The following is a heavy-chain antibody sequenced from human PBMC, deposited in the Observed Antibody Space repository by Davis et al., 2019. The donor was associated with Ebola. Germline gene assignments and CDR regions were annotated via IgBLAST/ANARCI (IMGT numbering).Heavy chain of an antibody. CDR2: ISYDGSNK. CDR3: ARGSYWNYSLDY. CDR1: GFTFSSYA. Sequence: GESLKISCAASGFTFSSYAMHWVRQAPGKGLEWVAVISYDGSNKYYADSVKGRFTISRDNSKNTLYLQMNSLRAEDTAVYYCARGSYWNYSLDYWGQGTLVTVSS. D-gene: IGHD1-7*01. J-gene: IGHJ4*02. V-gene: IGHV3-30-3*01.